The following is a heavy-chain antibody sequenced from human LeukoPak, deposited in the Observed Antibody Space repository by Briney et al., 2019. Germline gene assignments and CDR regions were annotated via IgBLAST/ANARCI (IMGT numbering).Heavy chain of an antibody. CDR1: GGSISSTSYY. CDR2: IYYSGST. D-gene: IGHD3-22*01. V-gene: IGHV4-39*01. Sequence: SETLSLTCAVSGGSISSTSYYWAWIRQPPGKGLEWIGTIYYSGSTYHNPSLKSRVTMSVGTSRNQFSLKLSSVDAADTAVYYCAKAGVRYFDSSGLYAFDFWGQGTTVTVSS. CDR3: AKAGVRYFDSSGLYAFDF. J-gene: IGHJ3*01.